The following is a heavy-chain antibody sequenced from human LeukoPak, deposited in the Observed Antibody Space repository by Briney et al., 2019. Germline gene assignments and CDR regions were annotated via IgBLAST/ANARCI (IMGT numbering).Heavy chain of an antibody. Sequence: GGSLRLSCAASGFSFTAYSMNWVRQAPGRGLEWISYIGPGGDIYYADSVTGRFTVSRDTAKNSLYLQMNGLRVEDTAVYYCARRFDSWGRGTLVTVPS. CDR3: ARRFDS. V-gene: IGHV3-48*01. CDR2: IGPGGDI. J-gene: IGHJ4*02. CDR1: GFSFTAYS.